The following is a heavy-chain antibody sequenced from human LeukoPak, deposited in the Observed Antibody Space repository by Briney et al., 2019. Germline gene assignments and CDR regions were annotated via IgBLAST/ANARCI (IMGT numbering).Heavy chain of an antibody. Sequence: SETLSLTCTVSGGSISSYYWSWIRQPAGKGLEWIRRIYTSGSTNYNPSLKSRVTMSVDTSKNQFSLKLSSVTAADTAVYYCARDQYYYDSSGKYYMDVWGKGTTVTISS. J-gene: IGHJ6*03. D-gene: IGHD3-22*01. CDR1: GGSISSYY. CDR2: IYTSGST. V-gene: IGHV4-4*07. CDR3: ARDQYYYDSSGKYYMDV.